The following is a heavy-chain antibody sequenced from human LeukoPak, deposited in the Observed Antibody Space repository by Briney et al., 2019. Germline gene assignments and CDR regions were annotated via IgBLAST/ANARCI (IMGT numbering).Heavy chain of an antibody. CDR3: ARGRYILTGYHRNWLDP. CDR2: MNPNSGNT. J-gene: IGHJ5*02. Sequence: ASVKVSCKASGYTFIHYDINWVRQATGQGLEWMGWMNPNSGNTGYAQKFQGRVTMTRNTSISTAYMELSSLRSEATAVYYCARGRYILTGYHRNWLDPWGQGTLVTVSS. D-gene: IGHD3-9*01. V-gene: IGHV1-8*01. CDR1: GYTFIHYD.